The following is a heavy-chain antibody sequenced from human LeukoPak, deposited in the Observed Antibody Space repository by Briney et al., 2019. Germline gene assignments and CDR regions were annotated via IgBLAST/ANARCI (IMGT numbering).Heavy chain of an antibody. V-gene: IGHV4-30-2*01. D-gene: IGHD2-21*02. CDR3: ARDCGGDCYYFDY. CDR1: GGSISSGGYS. J-gene: IGHJ4*02. CDR2: IYHSGST. Sequence: PSQTLSLTCAVSGGSISSGGYSWSWIRQPPGKGLDWIGYIYHSGSTYYNPSLKSRVTISVDRSKNQFSLKLSSVTAADTAVYYCARDCGGDCYYFDYWGQGTLVTVSS.